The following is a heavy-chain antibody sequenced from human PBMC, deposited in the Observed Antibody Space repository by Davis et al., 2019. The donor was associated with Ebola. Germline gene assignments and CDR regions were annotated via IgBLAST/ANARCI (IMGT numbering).Heavy chain of an antibody. D-gene: IGHD2-2*01. CDR2: INPNSGGT. CDR3: ARDYGVPAAIQDYYYMDV. CDR1: GYTFTGYY. J-gene: IGHJ6*03. V-gene: IGHV1-2*02. Sequence: ASVKVSCKASGYTFTGYYMHWVRQAPGQGLEWMGWINPNSGGTNYAQKFQGRVTMTRDTSISTAYMELRSLRSDDTAVYYCARDYGVPAAIQDYYYMDVWGKGTTVTVSS.